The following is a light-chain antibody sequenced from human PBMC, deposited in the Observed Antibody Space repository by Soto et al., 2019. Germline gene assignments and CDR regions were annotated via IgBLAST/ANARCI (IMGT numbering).Light chain of an antibody. J-gene: IGKJ1*01. V-gene: IGKV3-20*01. CDR3: QQYVGSPVT. CDR2: GAS. CDR1: QSVSSSY. Sequence: EIVLTQSPGTLSLSPGERATLSCRASQSVSSSYLAWYQQKPGQAPRLLIYGASSRATGIPDRFSGSGSGTDFTLTISRLEPEDFAVYYCQQYVGSPVTF.